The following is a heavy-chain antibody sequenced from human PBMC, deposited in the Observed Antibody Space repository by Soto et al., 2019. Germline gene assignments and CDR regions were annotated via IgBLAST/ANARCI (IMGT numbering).Heavy chain of an antibody. CDR3: ARRGGEIVCGVDCYTHDAFDI. V-gene: IGHV1-69*01. Sequence: QVQLVQSGAEVKKPGSSVKVSCKASGGTFSSYAISWVRQAPGQGLEWMGGIIPIFGTANYAQKFQGRVTITGDESTITAYMELISLRSEDTAVYYCARRGGEIVCGVDCYTHDAFDIWGQGTMVTVSS. CDR2: IIPIFGTA. CDR1: GGTFSSYA. D-gene: IGHD2-21*02. J-gene: IGHJ3*02.